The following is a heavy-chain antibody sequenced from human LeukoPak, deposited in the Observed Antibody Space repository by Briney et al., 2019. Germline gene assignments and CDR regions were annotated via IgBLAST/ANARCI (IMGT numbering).Heavy chain of an antibody. CDR3: VRDLRTGCYGNYFDH. J-gene: IGHJ4*02. Sequence: GGSLRLSCAASGFTFDDYGMSWVRQAPGTGLEWVSGINWNGGGTGYVDSVKGRFTISRDNAKNALYLQMNSLRAEDTAMYYCVRDLRTGCYGNYFDHWGQGTLVTVSS. D-gene: IGHD1-26*01. V-gene: IGHV3-20*04. CDR1: GFTFDDYG. CDR2: INWNGGGT.